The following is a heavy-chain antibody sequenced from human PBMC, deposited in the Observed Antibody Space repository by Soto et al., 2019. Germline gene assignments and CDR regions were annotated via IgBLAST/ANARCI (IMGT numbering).Heavy chain of an antibody. Sequence: GASVKVSCKASGYTFTGYYMHWVRQAPGQGLEWMGWINPNSGGTNYAQKFQGWVTMTRDTSISTAYMELSRLRSDDTAVYYCARGNRRVVVAATRDYYYGMDVWGQGTTVTSP. CDR2: INPNSGGT. J-gene: IGHJ6*02. CDR3: ARGNRRVVVAATRDYYYGMDV. CDR1: GYTFTGYY. V-gene: IGHV1-2*04. D-gene: IGHD2-15*01.